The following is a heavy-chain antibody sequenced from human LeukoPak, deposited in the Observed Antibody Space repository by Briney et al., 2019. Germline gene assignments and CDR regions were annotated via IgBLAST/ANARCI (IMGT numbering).Heavy chain of an antibody. CDR2: IYYSGST. D-gene: IGHD3-3*01. J-gene: IGHJ5*02. V-gene: IGHV4-39*01. CDR1: GGSISSSSYY. Sequence: SETLSLTCTVSGGSISSSSYYWGWIRRPPGKGLEWIGSIYYSGSTYYNPSLKSRVTISVDTSKNQFSLKLSSVTAADTAVYYCARQYDFWSGYYTGTLLDPWGQGTLVTVSS. CDR3: ARQYDFWSGYYTGTLLDP.